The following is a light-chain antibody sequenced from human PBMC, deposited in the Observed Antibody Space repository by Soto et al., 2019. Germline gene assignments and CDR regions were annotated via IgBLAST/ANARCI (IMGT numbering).Light chain of an antibody. V-gene: IGKV1-39*01. CDR3: QQADSFPLT. CDR1: QRISSY. CDR2: AAS. J-gene: IGKJ4*01. Sequence: DIQMTQSPSSLSASVGDRVTITCRASQRISSYLNWYQQKPGKAPKLLIYAASSLQSGVPSRFSGSGYGTDFTLTISSLQPEDSATYYCQQADSFPLTFGGGTKVEI.